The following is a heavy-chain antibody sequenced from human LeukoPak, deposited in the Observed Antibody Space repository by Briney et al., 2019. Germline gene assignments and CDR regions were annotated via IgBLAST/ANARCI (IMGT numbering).Heavy chain of an antibody. J-gene: IGHJ5*02. CDR1: GGSISGFF. Sequence: SETLSLSCTVSGGSISGFFWTWIRQSPGKGLEYIGYIYYSGTTDYNPTLKSRGSMSVDTSTNQFFLNLTCVTAADTAIYYCARVVYGSGSWGWFDPWGEGTLVTVSS. V-gene: IGHV4-59*01. CDR3: ARVVYGSGSWGWFDP. CDR2: IYYSGTT. D-gene: IGHD3-10*01.